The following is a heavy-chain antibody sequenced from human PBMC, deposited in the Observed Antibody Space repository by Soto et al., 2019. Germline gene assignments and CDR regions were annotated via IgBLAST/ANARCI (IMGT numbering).Heavy chain of an antibody. V-gene: IGHV2-5*02. CDR2: IYWDDDK. CDR3: AHRLGDIGAFDM. J-gene: IGHJ3*02. CDR1: GFSFSTGGVG. Sequence: QITLKESGPTLVKPTQPLTLTCTFSGFSFSTGGVGVGWARQPPGKTLEWLALIYWDDDKRYSPYLKSRLTITKDTAKNQVVLTMTNVDPVDTATYYCAHRLGDIGAFDMWGQGTVVTVSS.